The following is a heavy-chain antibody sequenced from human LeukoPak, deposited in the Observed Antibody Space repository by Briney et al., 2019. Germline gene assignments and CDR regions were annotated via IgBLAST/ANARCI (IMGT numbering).Heavy chain of an antibody. D-gene: IGHD4-17*01. J-gene: IGHJ4*02. Sequence: PSETLSLTCTVSGSSISSYYWSWIRQPPGKGLEWIGYIYYSGSTNYNPSLKSRVTISVDTSKNQFSLNLSSVTAADTAVYYCARIYGDYGDYWGQGTLVTVSS. CDR3: ARIYGDYGDY. V-gene: IGHV4-59*01. CDR2: IYYSGST. CDR1: GSSISSYY.